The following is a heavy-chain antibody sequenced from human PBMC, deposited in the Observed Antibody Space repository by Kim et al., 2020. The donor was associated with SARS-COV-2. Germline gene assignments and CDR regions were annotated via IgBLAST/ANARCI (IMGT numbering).Heavy chain of an antibody. D-gene: IGHD6-13*01. J-gene: IGHJ5*02. Sequence: AVSMKSRVSSNPDTSKNQLSLQLDSVTPEDTAVYYCARGSWFDERWFDPWGQGTLVTVSS. V-gene: IGHV6-1*01. CDR3: ARGSWFDERWFDP.